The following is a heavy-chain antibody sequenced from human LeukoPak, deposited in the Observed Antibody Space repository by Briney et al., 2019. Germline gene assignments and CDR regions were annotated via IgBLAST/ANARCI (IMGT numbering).Heavy chain of an antibody. CDR3: ARGRLYGDYANDAFDI. J-gene: IGHJ3*02. Sequence: ASVKVSCKASGFTFTSYAFSWVRQAPGQGFEWMGWINPNSGGTNYAQKFQGRVTMTRDTSISTAYMELSSLRSEDTAVYYCARGRLYGDYANDAFDIWGQGTMVTVSS. D-gene: IGHD4-17*01. CDR2: INPNSGGT. CDR1: GFTFTSYA. V-gene: IGHV1-2*02.